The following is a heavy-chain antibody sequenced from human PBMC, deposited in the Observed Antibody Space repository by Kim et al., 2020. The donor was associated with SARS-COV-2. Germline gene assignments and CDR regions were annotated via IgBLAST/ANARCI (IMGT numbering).Heavy chain of an antibody. CDR3: ARVLSVRLGELSTLGY. Sequence: ASVKVSCKASGYTFTSYAMNWVRQAPGQGLEWMGWINTNTGNPTYAQGFTGRFVFSLDTSVSTAYLQISSLKAEDTAVYYCARVLSVRLGELSTLGYWGQGTLVTVSS. V-gene: IGHV7-4-1*02. CDR2: INTNTGNP. J-gene: IGHJ4*02. CDR1: GYTFTSYA. D-gene: IGHD3-16*02.